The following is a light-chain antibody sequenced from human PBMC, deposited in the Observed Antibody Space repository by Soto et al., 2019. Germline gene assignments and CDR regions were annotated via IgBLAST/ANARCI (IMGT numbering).Light chain of an antibody. Sequence: QSALTQPPSASGSPGQSVTISCTGTSSDIGGYKYVSWYQQKSGKAPKLIIYEVNKRPSGVPDRFSGSKSDNTASLTVSGLQDEDEADYYCSAYAGLNNVVFGVGTKLTVL. CDR2: EVN. J-gene: IGLJ2*01. CDR3: SAYAGLNNVV. V-gene: IGLV2-8*01. CDR1: SSDIGGYKY.